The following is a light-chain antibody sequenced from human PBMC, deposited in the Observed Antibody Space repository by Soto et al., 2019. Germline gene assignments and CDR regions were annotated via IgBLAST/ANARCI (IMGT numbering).Light chain of an antibody. J-gene: IGLJ1*01. CDR1: SSDVGGYHY. V-gene: IGLV2-14*01. CDR3: SSYTSSSIDYV. CDR2: EVS. Sequence: QSVLTQPASVSGSPGQSITISCTGTSSDVGGYHYVSWYQQQPGKAPKLMMYEVSNRPSGVSNRFSGSKSGNTASLTISGLQAEEEADDYCSSYTSSSIDYVFGTGTKVTVL.